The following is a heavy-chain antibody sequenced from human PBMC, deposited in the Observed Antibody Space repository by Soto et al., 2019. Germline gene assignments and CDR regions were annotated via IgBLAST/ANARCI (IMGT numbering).Heavy chain of an antibody. CDR3: ARDMPSSGYLNYYNYMDV. V-gene: IGHV1-69*04. CDR2: IIPILGIA. D-gene: IGHD5-12*01. J-gene: IGHJ6*03. Sequence: SVKVSCKASGGTFSSYTISWVRQAPGQGLEWMGRIIPILGIANYAQKFQGGVTITADKSTSTAYMELSSLRSEDTAVYYCARDMPSSGYLNYYNYMDVWGKGTTVTVSS. CDR1: GGTFSSYT.